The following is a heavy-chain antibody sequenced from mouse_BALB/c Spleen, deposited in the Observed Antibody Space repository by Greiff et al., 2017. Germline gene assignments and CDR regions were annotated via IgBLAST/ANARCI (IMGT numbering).Heavy chain of an antibody. CDR3: ARSYRYDYAMDY. Sequence: EVKLMESGPGLVKPSQSLSLTCSVTGYSITSGYYWNWIRQFPGNKLEWMGYISYDGSNNYNPSLKNRISITRDTSKNQFFLKLNSVTTEDTATYYCARSYRYDYAMDYWGQGTSVTVSS. CDR2: ISYDGSN. V-gene: IGHV3-6*02. J-gene: IGHJ4*01. CDR1: GYSITSGYY. D-gene: IGHD2-14*01.